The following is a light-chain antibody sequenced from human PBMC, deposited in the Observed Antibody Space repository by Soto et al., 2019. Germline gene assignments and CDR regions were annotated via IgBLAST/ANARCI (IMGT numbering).Light chain of an antibody. CDR2: GAS. CDR3: QQYGTSPSS. V-gene: IGKV3-20*01. J-gene: IGKJ3*01. Sequence: ESVLTQSPVTLSLSPGERATLSCRASQSVSSNNLAWYQQKPGQAPRLLIYGASRRATGIPDRFSGSGSGTDFTLTLGRLEPEDFAVYYCQQYGTSPSSFGPGTKVEIK. CDR1: QSVSSNN.